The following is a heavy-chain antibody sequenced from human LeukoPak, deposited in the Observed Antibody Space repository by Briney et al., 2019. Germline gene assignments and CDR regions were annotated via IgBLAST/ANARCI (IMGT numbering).Heavy chain of an antibody. CDR2: IDPNSGGT. CDR1: GYTFTGYY. Sequence: GASVKVSCKASGYTFTGYYMHWVRQAPGQGLEWMGWIDPNSGGTNYAQKFQGRVTMTRDTSISTAYMELSRLRSDDTAVYYCARDLISGNSFDYWGQGTLVTVSS. J-gene: IGHJ4*02. V-gene: IGHV1-2*02. D-gene: IGHD4-23*01. CDR3: ARDLISGNSFDY.